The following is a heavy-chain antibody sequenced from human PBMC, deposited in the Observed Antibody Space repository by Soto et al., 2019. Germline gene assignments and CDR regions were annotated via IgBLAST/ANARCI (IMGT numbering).Heavy chain of an antibody. CDR1: GFTFSSYA. D-gene: IGHD3-10*01. CDR2: VSGGGFST. V-gene: IGHV3-23*01. CDR3: AKGQVRGLVIT. Sequence: EVHLLESGGGLVQPGGSLRLSCAASGFTFSSYAMYWVRQAAGKGLEWVSAVSGGGFSTYYADSVKGRFTISRDNSKSTLYLQMNSLRAEDTAVYYCAKGQVRGLVITWGLGTLVTVSS. J-gene: IGHJ4*02.